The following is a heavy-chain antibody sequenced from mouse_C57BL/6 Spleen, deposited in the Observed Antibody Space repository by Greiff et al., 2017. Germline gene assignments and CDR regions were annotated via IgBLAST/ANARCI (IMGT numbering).Heavy chain of an antibody. CDR1: GYTFTSYW. V-gene: IGHV1-55*01. CDR2: IYPGSGST. Sequence: QVQLQQPGAELVKPGASVKMSCKASGYTFTSYWITWVKQRPGQGLEWIGDIYPGSGSTNYNEKFKSKATLPVDTSSSTAYMQLSSLTSEDSAVYYCAVTAQARVPLDYWGQGTTLTVSS. CDR3: AVTAQARVPLDY. J-gene: IGHJ2*01. D-gene: IGHD3-2*02.